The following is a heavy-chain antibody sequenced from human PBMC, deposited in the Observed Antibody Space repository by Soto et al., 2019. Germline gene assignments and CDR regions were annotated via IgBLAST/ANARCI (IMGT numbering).Heavy chain of an antibody. CDR2: IIPIFGTA. CDR1: GGTLSSYA. D-gene: IGHD3-22*01. Sequence: GASVKVSCKASGGTLSSYAISWVRQAPGQGLEWMGGIIPIFGTANYAQKFQGRVTITADESTSTAYMELSSLRSEDTAVYYCARGSKDYDSSGHFGIWGQGTMVTVSS. CDR3: ARGSKDYDSSGHFGI. V-gene: IGHV1-69*13. J-gene: IGHJ3*02.